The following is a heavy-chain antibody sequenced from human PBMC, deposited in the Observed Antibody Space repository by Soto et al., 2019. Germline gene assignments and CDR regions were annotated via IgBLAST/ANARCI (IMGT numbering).Heavy chain of an antibody. J-gene: IGHJ4*02. Sequence: SEPLSLTCTVSGGSVSSGSYYWSWIRQPPGKGLEWIGYIYYSGSTNYNPSLKSRVTISVDTSKNQFSLKLSSVTAADTAVYYCARVTIFGVVFDYWGQGTLVTVSS. CDR1: GGSVSSGSYY. D-gene: IGHD3-3*01. V-gene: IGHV4-61*01. CDR3: ARVTIFGVVFDY. CDR2: IYYSGST.